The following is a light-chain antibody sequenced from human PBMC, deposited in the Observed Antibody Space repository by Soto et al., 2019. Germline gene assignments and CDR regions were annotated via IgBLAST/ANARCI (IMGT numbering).Light chain of an antibody. J-gene: IGKJ1*01. V-gene: IGKV3-20*01. CDR1: QSVSSSY. CDR2: DAS. Sequence: ELVLTQSPGTLSLSAGERATLSCRASQSVSSSYLAWYPQKPGQAPRLLIYDASSRATGVPDRFSGSGSGTDFTLTISRLEPEDFAVYYCQQYGSSGTFGQGTKVDNK. CDR3: QQYGSSGT.